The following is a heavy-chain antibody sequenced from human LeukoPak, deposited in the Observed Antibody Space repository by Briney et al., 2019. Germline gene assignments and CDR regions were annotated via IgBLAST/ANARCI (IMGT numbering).Heavy chain of an antibody. V-gene: IGHV3-23*01. CDR3: ARDLRGMVDY. CDR1: GFTFSSYA. CDR2: ISGSGGST. D-gene: IGHD6-13*01. Sequence: PGGSLRLSCAASGFTFSSYAMSWVRQAPGKGLEWVSAISGSGGSTYYADSVKGRFTISRDNAKNSLYLQMNSLRAEDTAVYYCARDLRGMVDYWGQGILVTVSS. J-gene: IGHJ4*02.